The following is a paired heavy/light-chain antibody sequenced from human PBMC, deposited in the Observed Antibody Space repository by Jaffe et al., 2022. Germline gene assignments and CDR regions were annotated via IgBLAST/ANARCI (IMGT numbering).Light chain of an antibody. V-gene: IGLV2-14*01. CDR3: TSHSTSNPPYV. CDR1: SSDVGAYNY. J-gene: IGLJ1*01. Sequence: QSALTQPASVSGSPGQSITISCTGTSSDVGAYNYVSWYQQDPGKAPKLIIYEVSKRPSGISNRFSGSKSGNTASLIISGLQAEDEADYYCTSHSTSNPPYVFGTGTTVTVL. CDR2: EVS.
Heavy chain of an antibody. V-gene: IGHV3-74*01. D-gene: IGHD4-17*01. CDR2: IKNDGTDT. Sequence: EIQLVESGGGLVQPGGSLTLSCAASGFTFSSHWMHWVRQAPGKGLVWVSRIKNDGTDTIYADSVKGRFTISRDNAKNMMYLQMNSLRAEDTAVYYCARDRVDVRYDYHPMFDSWGQGTLVTVSS. CDR1: GFTFSSHW. CDR3: ARDRVDVRYDYHPMFDS. J-gene: IGHJ4*02.